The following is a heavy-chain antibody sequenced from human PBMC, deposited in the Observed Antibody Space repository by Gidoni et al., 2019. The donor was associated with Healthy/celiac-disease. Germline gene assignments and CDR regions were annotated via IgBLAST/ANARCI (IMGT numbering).Heavy chain of an antibody. Sequence: QVQLVQSGAELKKPGASVKVSCKASGYTFTSYVSSWVRQAPGKGLELMGWSSAYNGNTNDAQKLQGRVTMTTDTSTSTAYMELRSLRSDDTAVYYCARDGCSSTSCSVGLLSGGWGQGTLVTVSS. CDR1: GYTFTSYV. D-gene: IGHD2-2*01. CDR2: SSAYNGNT. CDR3: ARDGCSSTSCSVGLLSGG. V-gene: IGHV1-18*01. J-gene: IGHJ4*02.